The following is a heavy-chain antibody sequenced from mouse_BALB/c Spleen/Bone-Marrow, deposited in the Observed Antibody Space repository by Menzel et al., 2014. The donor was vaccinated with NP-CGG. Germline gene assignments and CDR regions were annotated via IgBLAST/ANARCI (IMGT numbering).Heavy chain of an antibody. CDR3: TRGGNWDDFDY. D-gene: IGHD4-1*01. CDR2: ISSDSSAV. CDR1: GFTFRSFG. Sequence: EVMLVESGGGLVQPGGSRKLSCAASGFTFRSFGMHWVRQAPEKGLEWVAYISSDSSAVYYADTVKGRFTISRDNPKNTLFLQMTNLRSEDTAMYYCTRGGNWDDFDYWGQGTTLTVSS. J-gene: IGHJ2*01. V-gene: IGHV5-17*02.